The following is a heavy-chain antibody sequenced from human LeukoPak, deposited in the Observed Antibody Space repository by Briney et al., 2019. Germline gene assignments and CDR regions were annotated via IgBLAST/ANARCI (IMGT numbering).Heavy chain of an antibody. D-gene: IGHD3-10*01. J-gene: IGHJ4*02. Sequence: GGSLRLSCAASGFTFSSYGMHWVRQAPGKGLEWVAFIRYDGSNKYYADSVKGRFTISRDNSKNTLYLQMNSLRAEDTAVYYCAKDREVRGVIITPSDYWGQGTLVTVSS. CDR2: IRYDGSNK. CDR1: GFTFSSYG. CDR3: AKDREVRGVIITPSDY. V-gene: IGHV3-30*02.